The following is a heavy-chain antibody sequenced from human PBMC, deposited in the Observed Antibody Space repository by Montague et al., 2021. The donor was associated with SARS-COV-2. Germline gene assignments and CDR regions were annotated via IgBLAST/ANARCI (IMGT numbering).Heavy chain of an antibody. Sequence: SETLSLTCTVSGGSISSFYWSWFRQPPGKGLEWIGYISDSGRTNYNPSLTSRITMSVDTSKNQFSLKVNSVTAADTAAYYCARHYSATLPAVYWGQGTPVTVSS. CDR3: ARHYSATLPAVY. J-gene: IGHJ4*02. CDR2: ISDSGRT. V-gene: IGHV4-59*08. D-gene: IGHD2-15*01. CDR1: GGSISSFY.